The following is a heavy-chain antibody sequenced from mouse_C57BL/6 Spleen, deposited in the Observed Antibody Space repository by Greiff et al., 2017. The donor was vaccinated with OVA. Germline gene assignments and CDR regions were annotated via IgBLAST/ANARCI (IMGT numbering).Heavy chain of an antibody. D-gene: IGHD1-1*01. J-gene: IGHJ2*01. CDR3: ARLTTVADY. V-gene: IGHV7-3*01. CDR2: IRNKANGYTT. CDR1: GFTFTDYY. Sequence: EVMLVESGGGLVQPGGSLSLSCAASGFTFTDYYMSWVRQPPGKALEWLGFIRNKANGYTTEYSASVKGRFTISRDNSQSILYLQMNALRAEDSATYYCARLTTVADYWGQGTTLTVSS.